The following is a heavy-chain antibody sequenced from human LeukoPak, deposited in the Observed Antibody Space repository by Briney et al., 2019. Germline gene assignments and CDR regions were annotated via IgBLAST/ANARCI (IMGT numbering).Heavy chain of an antibody. CDR1: GGSISSYY. V-gene: IGHV4-59*13. Sequence: SETLSLTCTVSGGSISSYYWSWIRQPPGKGLEWIGYIYYSGSTNYSPSLKSRVTISADTSKNQFSLKLSSLTAADTAVYYCARAPYYYYMDVWGKGTTVTVSS. CDR2: IYYSGST. J-gene: IGHJ6*03. CDR3: ARAPYYYYMDV.